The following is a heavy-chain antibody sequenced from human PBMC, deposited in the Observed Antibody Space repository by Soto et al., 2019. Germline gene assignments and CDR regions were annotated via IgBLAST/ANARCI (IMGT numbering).Heavy chain of an antibody. D-gene: IGHD5-12*01. Sequence: SETLSLTCTVSGGSISSGDYYWSWIRQPPGKGLEWIGYIYYSGSTYYNPSLKSRVTISVDTSKNQFSLKLSSVTAADTAVYYCARVEGWLRYYYYGMDVWGQGTTVTVSS. CDR2: IYYSGST. CDR3: ARVEGWLRYYYYGMDV. CDR1: GGSISSGDYY. V-gene: IGHV4-30-4*01. J-gene: IGHJ6*02.